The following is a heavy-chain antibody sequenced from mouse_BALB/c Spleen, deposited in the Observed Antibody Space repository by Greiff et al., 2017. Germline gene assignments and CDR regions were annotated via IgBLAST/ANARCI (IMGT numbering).Heavy chain of an antibody. CDR3: ARQGGTMITRGAMDY. CDR2: ISSGGSYT. J-gene: IGHJ4*01. V-gene: IGHV5-6*01. Sequence: EVKVVESGGDLVKPGGSLKLSCAASGFTFSSYGMSWVRQTPDKRLEWVATISSGGSYTYYPDSVKGRFTISRDNAKNTLYLQMSSLKSEDTAMYYCARQGGTMITRGAMDYWGQGTSVTVSS. D-gene: IGHD2-4*01. CDR1: GFTFSSYG.